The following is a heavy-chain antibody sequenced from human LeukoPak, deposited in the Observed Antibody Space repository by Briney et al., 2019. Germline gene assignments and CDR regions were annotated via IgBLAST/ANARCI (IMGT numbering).Heavy chain of an antibody. CDR2: INPKSGGT. CDR1: GYTFTDYY. Sequence: ASVKVSCKVSGYTFTDYYMHWVRQAPGQGLEWMGWINPKSGGTNYAQQFQGRVTVTRDTSISTAYMELSNLRSDDTAVYYCARGVAAAGGRWFDPWGQGTLVTVSS. CDR3: ARGVAAAGGRWFDP. V-gene: IGHV1-2*02. D-gene: IGHD6-13*01. J-gene: IGHJ5*02.